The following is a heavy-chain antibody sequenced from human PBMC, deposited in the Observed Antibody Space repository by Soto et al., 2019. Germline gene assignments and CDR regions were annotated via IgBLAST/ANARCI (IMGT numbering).Heavy chain of an antibody. J-gene: IGHJ4*02. V-gene: IGHV3-53*01. Sequence: GSLRLSCAASALSVSSNHMSWVRQAPGKGLEWVSLLYSGGAGSYYADSVKGRFTVSRDSSKNTLYLHMHSLRVEDTAVYYCTRDVAGGARFVRFDYWGQGPQVTVSS. CDR1: ALSVSSNH. CDR3: TRDVAGGARFVRFDY. CDR2: LYSGGAGS. D-gene: IGHD6-6*01.